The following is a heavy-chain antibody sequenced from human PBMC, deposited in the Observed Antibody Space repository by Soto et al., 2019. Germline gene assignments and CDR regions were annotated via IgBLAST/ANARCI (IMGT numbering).Heavy chain of an antibody. V-gene: IGHV3-30*18. Sequence: QVQLVESGGGVVQPGRSLRLSCAASGFTFSSYGMHWVRQAPGKGLEWVAVISYDGSNKYYADSVKGRFTISRDNSKNTLYLQMNSLRAEDTAVYYCAKDLSSSQPLDYWGQGTLVTVSS. J-gene: IGHJ4*02. D-gene: IGHD6-6*01. CDR3: AKDLSSSQPLDY. CDR2: ISYDGSNK. CDR1: GFTFSSYG.